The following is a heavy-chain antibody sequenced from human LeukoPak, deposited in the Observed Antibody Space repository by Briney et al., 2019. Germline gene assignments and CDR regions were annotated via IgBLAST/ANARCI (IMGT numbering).Heavy chain of an antibody. CDR3: ARGTKIAAVN. V-gene: IGHV4-30-4*08. CDR1: GGSISSGDYY. Sequence: SETLSLTCTVSGGSISSGDYYWGWIRQPPGKGLEWIGYIYYSGSTYYNPSLKSRVTISVDTSKNQFSLKLSSVTAAATAVYYCARGTKIAAVNWGQGTLVTVSS. CDR2: IYYSGST. J-gene: IGHJ4*02. D-gene: IGHD6-13*01.